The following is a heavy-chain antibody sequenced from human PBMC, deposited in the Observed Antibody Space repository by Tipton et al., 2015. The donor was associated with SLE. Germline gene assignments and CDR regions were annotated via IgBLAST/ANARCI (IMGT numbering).Heavy chain of an antibody. CDR2: TYTGGDT. Sequence: SLRLSCATSGFPLSIYAMTWVRQAPGRGLEWVSLTYTGGDTYYADSVKGRFTISRDDSKNTLYLQMNSLRAEDTAVYYCAKSGGYCSSNSCHGGLDVWGQGTTVAVSS. CDR1: GFPLSIYA. J-gene: IGHJ6*02. CDR3: AKSGGYCSSNSCHGGLDV. V-gene: IGHV3-23*03. D-gene: IGHD2-2*01.